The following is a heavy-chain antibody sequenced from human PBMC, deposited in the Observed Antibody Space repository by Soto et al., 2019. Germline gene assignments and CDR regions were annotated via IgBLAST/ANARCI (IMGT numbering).Heavy chain of an antibody. D-gene: IGHD4-17*01. CDR2: ISTYNGRT. J-gene: IGHJ4*02. Sequence: QVHLVQSGAEVKRPGASVKVSCRTSGYSFTDYGINWVRQAPGQGLEWVGRISTYNGRTNYVEKLQGRVTMTTDTSTTNVYMDLRSLRYDDTAVYYCARRYGDPSSAAGFDKWGQGTMVTVSS. CDR3: ARRYGDPSSAAGFDK. V-gene: IGHV1-18*01. CDR1: GYSFTDYG.